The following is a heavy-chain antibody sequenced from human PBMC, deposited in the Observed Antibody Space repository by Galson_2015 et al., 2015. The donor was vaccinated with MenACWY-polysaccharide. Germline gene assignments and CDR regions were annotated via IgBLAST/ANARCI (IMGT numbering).Heavy chain of an antibody. CDR2: INSDGTST. D-gene: IGHD5-24*01. CDR3: ARAGGRYPGNYDCDY. V-gene: IGHV3-74*01. CDR1: GFTFSSYW. Sequence: SLRLSCAASGFTFSSYWMHWVRQAPGKGLVWVSRINSDGTSTSYADSVKGRFTISRDNAKNTLYLQMNSLRAEDTAVYYCARAGGRYPGNYDCDYWGQGSLVTVSS. J-gene: IGHJ4*02.